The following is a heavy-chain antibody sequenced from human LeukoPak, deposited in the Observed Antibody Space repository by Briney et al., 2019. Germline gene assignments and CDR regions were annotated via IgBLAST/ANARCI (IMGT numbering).Heavy chain of an antibody. CDR3: ARALVVPAVMRYYYYGMDV. V-gene: IGHV3-21*01. CDR2: ISSRSSYI. Sequence: GGSLRLSCAASGFTFSTYSMNWVRQAPGKGLEWVSSISSRSSYIYYADSVQGRCTISRDNAKNSLYLQMNSLRAEDTAVYYCARALVVPAVMRYYYYGMDVWGQGTTVTVSS. D-gene: IGHD2-2*01. J-gene: IGHJ6*02. CDR1: GFTFSTYS.